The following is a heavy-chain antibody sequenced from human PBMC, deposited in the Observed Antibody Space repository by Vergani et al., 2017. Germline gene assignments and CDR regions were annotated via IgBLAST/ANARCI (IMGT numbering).Heavy chain of an antibody. D-gene: IGHD6-13*01. CDR1: GFTFSNAW. CDR3: TTGAAAGTTYYYYGMDV. Sequence: VQLVESGGGVVQPGRSLRLSCAASGFTFSNAWMSWVRQAPGKGLEWVGRIKSKTDGGTTDYAAPVKGRFTISRDDSKNTLYLQMNSLKTEDTAVYYCTTGAAAGTTYYYYGMDVWGQGTTVTVSS. CDR2: IKSKTDGGTT. V-gene: IGHV3-15*01. J-gene: IGHJ6*02.